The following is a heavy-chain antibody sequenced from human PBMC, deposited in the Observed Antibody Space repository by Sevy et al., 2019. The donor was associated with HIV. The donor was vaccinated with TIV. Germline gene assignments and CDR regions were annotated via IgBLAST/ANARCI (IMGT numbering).Heavy chain of an antibody. CDR1: GYTFTSYY. J-gene: IGHJ4*02. CDR3: ARGEYYYDSSGYQTPFDY. D-gene: IGHD3-22*01. Sequence: ASVTVSCKASGYTFTSYYMHWVRQAPGQGLEWMGIINPSGGSTSYARKFQGRVTMTRDTSTSTVYMELSSLRSEDTAVYYCARGEYYYDSSGYQTPFDYWGQGTLVTVSS. CDR2: INPSGGST. V-gene: IGHV1-46*01.